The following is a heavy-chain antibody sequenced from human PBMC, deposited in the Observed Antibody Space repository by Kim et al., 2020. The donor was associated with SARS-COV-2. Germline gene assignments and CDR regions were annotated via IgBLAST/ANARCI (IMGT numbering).Heavy chain of an antibody. V-gene: IGHV3-23*01. J-gene: IGHJ4*02. D-gene: IGHD6-19*01. CDR1: GFTFSSHA. Sequence: GGSLRLSCAASGFTFSSHAMTWVRQAPGKGLEWVSSISGSGGNTYYADSVKGRFTISRDNSKNALFLQMNSLRAEDTALYYCAKEAKSIPQAEFDCWGQGTLVTVSS. CDR3: AKEAKSIPQAEFDC. CDR2: ISGSGGNT.